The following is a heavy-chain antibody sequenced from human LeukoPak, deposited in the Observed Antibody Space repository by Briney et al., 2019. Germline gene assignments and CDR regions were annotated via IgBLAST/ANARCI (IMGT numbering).Heavy chain of an antibody. Sequence: SETLSLTCTVSGGSISNSSYYWGWIRQPPGKGLEWIGSIYYSGSTYYNPSLKSRVTISVDTSKNQFSLKLSSVTAADTAVYYCARGEYREFDYWGQGTLVTVSS. D-gene: IGHD6-6*01. V-gene: IGHV4-39*07. CDR2: IYYSGST. CDR1: GGSISNSSYY. CDR3: ARGEYREFDY. J-gene: IGHJ4*02.